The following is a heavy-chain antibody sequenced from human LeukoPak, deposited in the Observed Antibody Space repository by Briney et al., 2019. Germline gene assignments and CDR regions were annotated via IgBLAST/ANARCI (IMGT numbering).Heavy chain of an antibody. D-gene: IGHD1-14*01. V-gene: IGHV3-48*02. CDR1: GFTFSSYS. J-gene: IGHJ4*02. CDR3: ARGTNFDY. Sequence: GGSLRLSCAASGFTFSSYSMTWVRQAPGKGLEWVSYISGSSSPIYYADSVKGRFTISRDNAKNSVYLQMNSLSDEDTAVYYCARGTNFDYWGQGTLVTVSS. CDR2: ISGSSSPI.